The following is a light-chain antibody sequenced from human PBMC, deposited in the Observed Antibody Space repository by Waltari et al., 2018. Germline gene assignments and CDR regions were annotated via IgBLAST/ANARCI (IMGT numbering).Light chain of an antibody. CDR1: SSDVGGYNY. J-gene: IGLJ1*01. V-gene: IGLV2-14*01. Sequence: QSALTQPASVSGSPGQSITISCTGTSSDVGGYNYVSWYQPNPGKSPKLMIYEVSNRPSGVSNRFSGSKSGNTASLTISGLQPDDEADYYCNSYTSSITRVFGTGTKVTVL. CDR2: EVS. CDR3: NSYTSSITRV.